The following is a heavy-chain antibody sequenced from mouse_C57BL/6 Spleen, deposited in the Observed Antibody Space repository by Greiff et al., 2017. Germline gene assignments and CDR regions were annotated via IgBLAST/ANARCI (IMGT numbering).Heavy chain of an antibody. D-gene: IGHD1-1*01. CDR3: ARRGPYYGSSYEFAY. J-gene: IGHJ3*01. CDR2: ILPGSGST. Sequence: VQLQQSGAELMKPGASVKLSCKATGYTFTGYWIEWVKQRPGPGLEWIGEILPGSGSTNYNEKFKGKATFTADTSSNTAYMQLSSLTTEDSASYYCARRGPYYGSSYEFAYGGQGTLVTVSA. CDR1: GYTFTGYW. V-gene: IGHV1-9*01.